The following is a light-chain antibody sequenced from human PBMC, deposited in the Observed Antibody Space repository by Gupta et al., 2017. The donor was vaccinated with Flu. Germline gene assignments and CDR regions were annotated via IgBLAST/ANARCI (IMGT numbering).Light chain of an antibody. V-gene: IGLV1-47*02. CDR1: ISNIGNNP. Sequence: QSLFPQPHSASGTPGPRVTLSCSGSISNIGNNPVYWYQQLPGSAPSLLVYNNNQRPSGVPDRFSASKSGTSASLASSGLRSEDEADYYCATWDDNVSGPIFGGGTMLTVL. CDR2: NNN. CDR3: ATWDDNVSGPI. J-gene: IGLJ2*01.